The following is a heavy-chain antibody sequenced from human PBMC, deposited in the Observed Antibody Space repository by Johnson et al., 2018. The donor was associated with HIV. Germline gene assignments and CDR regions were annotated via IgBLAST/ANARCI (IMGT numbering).Heavy chain of an antibody. Sequence: QVQLVESGGGVVQPGGSLRLSCAASGFTFSSYGMHWVRQAPGKGLEWVAFIRYDGSNKYYADSVKGRFTISRDNSKNTLYLQMNSLRAEDTAVYYCAREGVRVVSPGAFDIWGQGTMVTVSS. V-gene: IGHV3-30*02. CDR1: GFTFSSYG. J-gene: IGHJ3*02. CDR2: IRYDGSNK. CDR3: AREGVRVVSPGAFDI. D-gene: IGHD2-8*02.